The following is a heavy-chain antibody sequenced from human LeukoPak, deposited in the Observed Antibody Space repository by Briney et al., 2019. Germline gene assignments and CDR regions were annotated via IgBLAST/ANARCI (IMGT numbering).Heavy chain of an antibody. J-gene: IGHJ4*02. Sequence: GASVKVSCKASGYTFTSYYMHWVRQAPGQGLEWMGGIIPIFGTANYAQKFQGRVTITADESTSTAYMELSSLRSEDTAVYYCARGLRPTGIFDYWGQGTLVTVSS. CDR1: GYTFTSYY. D-gene: IGHD4-11*01. V-gene: IGHV1-69*13. CDR2: IIPIFGTA. CDR3: ARGLRPTGIFDY.